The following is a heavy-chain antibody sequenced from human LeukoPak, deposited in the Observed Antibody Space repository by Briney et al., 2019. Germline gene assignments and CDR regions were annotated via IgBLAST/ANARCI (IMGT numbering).Heavy chain of an antibody. V-gene: IGHV4-34*01. CDR3: ALLGYSYGYRPT. J-gene: IGHJ3*01. Sequence: SETLSLTCAVYGGSFSGYYWSWIRQPPGKGLEWIGEINHSGSTNYNPSLKSRVTISVDTSKNQFSLKLSSVTAADTAVCYCALLGYSYGYRPTWGQGTMVTVSS. CDR2: INHSGST. CDR1: GGSFSGYY. D-gene: IGHD5-18*01.